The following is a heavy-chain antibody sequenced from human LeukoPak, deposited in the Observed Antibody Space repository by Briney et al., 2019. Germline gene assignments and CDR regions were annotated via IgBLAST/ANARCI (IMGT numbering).Heavy chain of an antibody. CDR3: ARDQSLVAYSSTWFDY. CDR2: ISAYNGNT. D-gene: IGHD6-13*01. Sequence: ASVKVSFKASGYTFTNYGISWVRQAPGQGLEWMGWISAYNGNTDYAQNLQGRVTMTTDTLTSTAYMELRSLRSDDTAVYYCARDQSLVAYSSTWFDYWGQGTPVTVSS. J-gene: IGHJ4*02. V-gene: IGHV1-18*01. CDR1: GYTFTNYG.